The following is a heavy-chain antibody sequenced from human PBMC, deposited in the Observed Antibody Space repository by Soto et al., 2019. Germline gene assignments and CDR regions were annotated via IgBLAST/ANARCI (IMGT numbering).Heavy chain of an antibody. CDR1: GFTFSVYG. Sequence: QVQLVESGGGVVQPGRSLRLSCAASGFTFSVYGMHWVRQAPGKGLEWVAVIWNDGSNKYYGDSVKGRFTISRDNSKSTQFLHMNSLRADDTAVYYCARAVGPFDYWGQGTLVTVSS. V-gene: IGHV3-33*01. CDR3: ARAVGPFDY. CDR2: IWNDGSNK. J-gene: IGHJ4*02. D-gene: IGHD3-16*01.